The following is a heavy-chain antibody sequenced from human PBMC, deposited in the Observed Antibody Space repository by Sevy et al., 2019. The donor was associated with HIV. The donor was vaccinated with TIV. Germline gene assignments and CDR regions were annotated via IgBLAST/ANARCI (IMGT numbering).Heavy chain of an antibody. J-gene: IGHJ4*02. CDR3: ARVAVSYCTNDCYHRFDY. V-gene: IGHV3-30-3*01. CDR2: ISYDGTYK. D-gene: IGHD2-8*01. CDR1: GFSFSHYA. Sequence: GGSLRLSCAVSGFSFSHYAFHWVRQAPGKGLGWVSLISYDGTYKYYADSVKGRFTISRDNSKNTLYLQMNSLSGNDTAVYYCARVAVSYCTNDCYHRFDYWGPGALVTVSS.